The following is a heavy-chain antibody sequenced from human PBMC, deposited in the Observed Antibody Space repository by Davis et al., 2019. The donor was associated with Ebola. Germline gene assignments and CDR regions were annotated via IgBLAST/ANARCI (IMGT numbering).Heavy chain of an antibody. V-gene: IGHV3-7*01. CDR2: MRQDGSEQ. CDR3: ATVSGSYASFDY. J-gene: IGHJ4*02. CDR1: GFTFDRYW. D-gene: IGHD1-26*01. Sequence: GGSLRLSCAASGFTFDRYWMAWVRQAPGKGLEWVATMRQDGSEQDYADSVRGRFTISRDNAKNSLFLQMNSLRAADTAVFYCATVSGSYASFDYWGRGTLVTVSS.